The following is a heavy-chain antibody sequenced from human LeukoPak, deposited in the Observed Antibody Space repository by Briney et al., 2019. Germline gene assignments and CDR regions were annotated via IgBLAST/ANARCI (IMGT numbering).Heavy chain of an antibody. J-gene: IGHJ5*02. CDR1: GFTFSNAW. Sequence: GGSLRLSCAASGFTFSNAWMSWVRQAPGKGLEWVANIKQDGSEKYYVDSVKGRFTISRDNAKNSLYLQMNSLRAEDTAVYYCARDISPYCSGGSCEGWFDPWGQGTLVTVSS. CDR3: ARDISPYCSGGSCEGWFDP. V-gene: IGHV3-7*01. D-gene: IGHD2-15*01. CDR2: IKQDGSEK.